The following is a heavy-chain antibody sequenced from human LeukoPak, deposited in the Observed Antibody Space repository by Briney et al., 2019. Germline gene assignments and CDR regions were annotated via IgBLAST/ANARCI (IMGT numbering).Heavy chain of an antibody. J-gene: IGHJ4*02. CDR1: GGSFSGYY. Sequence: SETLSFTCAVYGGSFSGYYWSWIRQPPGKGLEWIGEINHSGSTNYNPSLKSRVTISVDTSKNQFSLKLSSVTAADTAVYYCARGRIAAAGILFDYWGQGTLVTVSS. V-gene: IGHV4-34*01. D-gene: IGHD6-13*01. CDR2: INHSGST. CDR3: ARGRIAAAGILFDY.